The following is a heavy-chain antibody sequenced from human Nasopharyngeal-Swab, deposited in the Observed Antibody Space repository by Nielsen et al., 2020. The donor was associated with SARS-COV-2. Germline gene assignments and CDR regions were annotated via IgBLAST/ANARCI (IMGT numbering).Heavy chain of an antibody. V-gene: IGHV3-23*01. CDR2: ISGSGGST. J-gene: IGHJ4*02. Sequence: GESLKISCAASGFTFSSYAMSWVRQAPGKGLEWVSAISGSGGSTYYADSVKGRFTISRDNSKNTLYLQMNSLRAEDTAVYYCASKGVYSGYDPTPPDYWGQGTLVTVSS. D-gene: IGHD5-12*01. CDR3: ASKGVYSGYDPTPPDY. CDR1: GFTFSSYA.